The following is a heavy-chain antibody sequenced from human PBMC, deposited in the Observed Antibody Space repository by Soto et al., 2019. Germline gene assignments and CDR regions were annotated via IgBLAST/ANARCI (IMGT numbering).Heavy chain of an antibody. CDR2: IYYSGRT. V-gene: IGHV4-31*03. J-gene: IGHJ4*02. CDR3: ARFAKEENPKVGSWYYFDY. CDR1: GGSISSGGYF. Sequence: QVQLQESGPGLVKPSQTLSLTCTVSGGSISSGGYFWSWVRQHPGKGLEWIGNIYYSGRTYYNPSFNSRVTLSVDTSKNQFSLNLSSVTAADTAVYYCARFAKEENPKVGSWYYFDYWGQGTRVTVSS. D-gene: IGHD6-13*01.